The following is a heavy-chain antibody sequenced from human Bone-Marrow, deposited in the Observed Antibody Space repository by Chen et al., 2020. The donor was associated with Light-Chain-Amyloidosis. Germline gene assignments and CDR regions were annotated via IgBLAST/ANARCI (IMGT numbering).Heavy chain of an antibody. CDR2: IFRTGST. V-gene: IGHV4-38-2*02. Sequence: QVQLQESGPRLVKPSETLSLTCVVSGYAISTGYYWGWIRQTPGKGLEWIGSIFRTGSTYYNPSLRSRVTISLDMSNNQFSLNLKSVTAADTDVYYCARDDRWETHSFDPWGQGTLVTVSS. CDR1: GYAISTGYY. D-gene: IGHD1-26*01. J-gene: IGHJ5*02. CDR3: ARDDRWETHSFDP.